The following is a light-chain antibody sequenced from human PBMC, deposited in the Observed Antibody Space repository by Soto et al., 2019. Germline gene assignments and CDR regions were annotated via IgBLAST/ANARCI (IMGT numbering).Light chain of an antibody. V-gene: IGKV1-33*01. J-gene: IGKJ2*02. CDR1: QDIKNY. Sequence: IQMTQSPSSLSASVGDRVTITCQASQDIKNYLIWYQQKPGKAPKLLIYDASTLGTGVSSRFSGSGSGTHFTLTISSLQPEDIATYYCQQCDSVPCTFGQGTKLEIK. CDR2: DAS. CDR3: QQCDSVPCT.